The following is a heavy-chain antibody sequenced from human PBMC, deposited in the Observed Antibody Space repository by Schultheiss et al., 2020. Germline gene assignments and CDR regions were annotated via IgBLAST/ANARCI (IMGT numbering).Heavy chain of an antibody. CDR1: GYSISSGYY. V-gene: IGHV4-38-2*02. CDR2: IYPRGTT. J-gene: IGHJ2*01. CDR3: AKAHCGSDCYVWYFDL. D-gene: IGHD2-21*02. Sequence: SETLSLTCTVSGYSISSGYYWGWIRQPLGTRLEWIGEIYPRGTTNYNPSLKSRVTISVDTSKNQFSLKLSSVTAADTALYYCAKAHCGSDCYVWYFDLWGRGTLVTVSS.